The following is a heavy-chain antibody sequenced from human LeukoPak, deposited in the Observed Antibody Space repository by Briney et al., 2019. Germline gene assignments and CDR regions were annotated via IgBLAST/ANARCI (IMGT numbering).Heavy chain of an antibody. Sequence: PGGSLRLSCAASGFTLSSYWMLWVRQVPGKGLVWVSRINNDGSATSYADSVKGRFTISRDSAKNSLYRQMNSLRAEDTALYYCAKGDYYDSSGYYYFDYWGQGTLVTVSS. CDR3: AKGDYYDSSGYYYFDY. J-gene: IGHJ4*02. V-gene: IGHV3-74*01. CDR1: GFTLSSYW. CDR2: INNDGSAT. D-gene: IGHD3-22*01.